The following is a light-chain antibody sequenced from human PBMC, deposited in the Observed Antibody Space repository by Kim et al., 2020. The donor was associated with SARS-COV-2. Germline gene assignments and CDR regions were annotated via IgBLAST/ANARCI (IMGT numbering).Light chain of an antibody. J-gene: IGLJ2*01. V-gene: IGLV2-8*01. Sequence: QSALTQPPSASGSPGQSVTISCTGTSSDVGYYNYVSWYQQHPGNAPKLMIYEVSKRPSGVHDRFSGSKSGNTASLTVSGLQAEDEAYYYCSSYAGSNSVVFGGGTQLTVL. CDR2: EVS. CDR3: SSYAGSNSVV. CDR1: SSDVGYYNY.